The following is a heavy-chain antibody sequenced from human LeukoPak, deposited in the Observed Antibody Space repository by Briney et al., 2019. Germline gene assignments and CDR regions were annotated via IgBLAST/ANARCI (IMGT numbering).Heavy chain of an antibody. CDR1: GYTFTSFG. J-gene: IGHJ4*02. CDR2: ISGYNGNT. V-gene: IGHV1-18*01. CDR3: ARGSAYYYDSSGYI. Sequence: ASVKVSCKASGYTFTSFGISWVRQAPGQGLEWVGWISGYNGNTNYAQKLQGRVAMTTDTSTSTAYMELRSLRSDDTAVYYCARGSAYYYDSSGYIWGQGTLVTVSS. D-gene: IGHD3-22*01.